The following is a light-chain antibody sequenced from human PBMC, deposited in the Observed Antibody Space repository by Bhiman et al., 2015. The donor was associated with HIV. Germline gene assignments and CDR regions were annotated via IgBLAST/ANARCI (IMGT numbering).Light chain of an antibody. Sequence: QSALTQPASVSGSPGQSITISCTGTSSDVGGYTYVSWYQQDPGKAPKLMIYDVSERPSGVSNRFSGSTSGNTASLTISGLQAEDEGDYYCCSYTSSSTYVFGTGTKVTVL. CDR1: SSDVGGYTY. J-gene: IGLJ1*01. V-gene: IGLV2-14*01. CDR3: CSYTSSSTYV. CDR2: DVS.